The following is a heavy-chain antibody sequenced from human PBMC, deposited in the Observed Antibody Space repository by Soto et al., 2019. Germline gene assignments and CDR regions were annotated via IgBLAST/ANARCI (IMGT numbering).Heavy chain of an antibody. Sequence: EVQLLESGGGLVQPGGSLRLSCAASGFTFSSYAMSWVRQAPGKGLEWVTAISGSGGSTYYADSVKGRFTISRDNRKYTLYLQMNSLRAEDTAVHYCAKGGWEGDYENRLVDYWGQGTLGAVSS. CDR2: ISGSGGST. D-gene: IGHD4-17*01. CDR1: GFTFSSYA. J-gene: IGHJ4*02. CDR3: AKGGWEGDYENRLVDY. V-gene: IGHV3-23*01.